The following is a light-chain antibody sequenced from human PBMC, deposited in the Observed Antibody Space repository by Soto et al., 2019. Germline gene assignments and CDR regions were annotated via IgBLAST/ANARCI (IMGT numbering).Light chain of an antibody. Sequence: QSVLTQPASVSGSPGQSITISCTGTSSDVGNYNYVSWYQQYPGRVPKLLIYMVSNRPSGVSNRFSGSKSGNTASLTISGLQAEDEADYYCSSYTHSNTYVFGGGTKVTVL. CDR3: SSYTHSNTYV. J-gene: IGLJ1*01. CDR2: MVS. V-gene: IGLV2-14*01. CDR1: SSDVGNYNY.